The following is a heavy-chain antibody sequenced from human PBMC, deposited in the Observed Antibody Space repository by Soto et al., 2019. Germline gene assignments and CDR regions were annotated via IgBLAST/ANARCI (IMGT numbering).Heavy chain of an antibody. CDR1: GFTFSGYA. V-gene: IGHV3-23*01. CDR3: AKDPGGGGATINDY. CDR2: ISGSGGST. D-gene: IGHD5-12*01. J-gene: IGHJ4*02. Sequence: EVQLLESGGGLVQPGGSLRLSCTASGFTFSGYAMSWVRQAPGKGLEWVSAISGSGGSTYYAYSVKGRCTISRDNSKNTLDLQMDSLRAEDTDVYYCAKDPGGGGATINDYWGQGILVTVSS.